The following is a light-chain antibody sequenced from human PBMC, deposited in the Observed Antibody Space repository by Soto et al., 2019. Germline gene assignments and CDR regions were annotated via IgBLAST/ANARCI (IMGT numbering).Light chain of an antibody. Sequence: AIQMTQSPSSLSASVGDRVTISCRASQGIRNNLGWYQQKPGRAPKVLIYAASSLQSGVPSRFSGSGSGTDFTLTISSLQPEDSATYYCLQDYNYPRTFGQGTKVEVK. V-gene: IGKV1-6*01. CDR1: QGIRNN. J-gene: IGKJ1*01. CDR3: LQDYNYPRT. CDR2: AAS.